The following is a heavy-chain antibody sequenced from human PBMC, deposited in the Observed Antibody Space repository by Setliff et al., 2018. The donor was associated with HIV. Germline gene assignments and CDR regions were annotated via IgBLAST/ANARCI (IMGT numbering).Heavy chain of an antibody. CDR2: IKQDESEM. CDR1: GFIFSKSC. D-gene: IGHD6-13*01. Sequence: GGSLRLSCAASGFIFSKSCMSWVRQAPGKGLEWVATIKQDESEMQYVDSVKGRFTISRDNAKNSLYLQMNSLRAEDTAVYYCARDEVPQQLEREGAEYFQHWGQGTLVTVSS. CDR3: ARDEVPQQLEREGAEYFQH. V-gene: IGHV3-7*03. J-gene: IGHJ1*01.